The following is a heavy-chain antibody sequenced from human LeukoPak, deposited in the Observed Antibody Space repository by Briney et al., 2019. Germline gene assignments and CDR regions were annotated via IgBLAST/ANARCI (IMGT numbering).Heavy chain of an antibody. J-gene: IGHJ2*01. Sequence: SVKVSCKASGGTFSSYAISWVRQAPGQGLEWMGGIISIFGTANYAQKFQGRVTITADESTSTAYMELSSLRSEDTAVYYCATSPVEMATIRVDWYFDLWGRGTLVTVSS. CDR3: ATSPVEMATIRVDWYFDL. CDR1: GGTFSSYA. D-gene: IGHD5-24*01. CDR2: IISIFGTA. V-gene: IGHV1-69*13.